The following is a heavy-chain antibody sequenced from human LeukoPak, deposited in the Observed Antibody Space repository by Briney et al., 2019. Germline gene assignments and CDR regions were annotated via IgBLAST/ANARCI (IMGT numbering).Heavy chain of an antibody. Sequence: SETLSLTCAVYGGSFSGYYWSWIRQPPGKGLEWIGEINHSGSTNYNPSLKSRVTISVDTSKNQFSLKLSSVTAADTAVYYCARQPGRRDMDVWGKETTVTVSS. CDR3: ARQPGRRDMDV. V-gene: IGHV4-34*01. CDR1: GGSFSGYY. D-gene: IGHD1-14*01. CDR2: INHSGST. J-gene: IGHJ6*03.